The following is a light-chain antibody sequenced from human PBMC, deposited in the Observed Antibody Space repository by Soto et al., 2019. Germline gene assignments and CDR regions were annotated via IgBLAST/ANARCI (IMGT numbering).Light chain of an antibody. V-gene: IGKV3-15*01. CDR3: QQYNYWPS. CDR1: ESVNGN. CDR2: RAS. Sequence: EIVMTQSPDTLSVSPGETATLSCRASESVNGNLAWYQQKPGQAPRLLIHRASTRANGVTARFSGSGSGTEYTLTINSLQSEDFAVYYCQQYNYWPSFGQGTKVDIK. J-gene: IGKJ1*01.